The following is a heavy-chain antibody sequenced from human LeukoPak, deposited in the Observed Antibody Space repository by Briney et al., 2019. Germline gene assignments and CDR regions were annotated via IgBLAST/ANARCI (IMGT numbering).Heavy chain of an antibody. CDR3: VSFYETY. Sequence: GGSLRLSCAASGNYWMHWVRQAPGKGLVWVSHINSDGSWTSYADSVKGRLTISKDNAKNTVYLQMNSLRAEDTAVYYCVSFYETYWGRGTLVTVSS. CDR1: GNYW. CDR2: INSDGSWT. D-gene: IGHD2/OR15-2a*01. V-gene: IGHV3-74*01. J-gene: IGHJ4*02.